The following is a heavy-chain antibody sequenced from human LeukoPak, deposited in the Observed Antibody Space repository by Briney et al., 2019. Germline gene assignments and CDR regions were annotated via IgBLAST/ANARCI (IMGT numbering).Heavy chain of an antibody. CDR1: GGSISSGSYC. CDR2: IYRSGST. J-gene: IGHJ3*02. Sequence: SQTLSLTCTVSGGSISSGSYCWSWIRQPAGKGLEWVGRIYRSGSTNYNPSLKSRVTISVDTSKNQFSLRLSSVTAADTALYYCARHLPSDDAFDIWGQGTMVTVSS. CDR3: ARHLPSDDAFDI. V-gene: IGHV4-61*02.